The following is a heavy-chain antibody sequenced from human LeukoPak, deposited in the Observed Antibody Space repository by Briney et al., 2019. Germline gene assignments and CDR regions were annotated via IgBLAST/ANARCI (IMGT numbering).Heavy chain of an antibody. CDR1: GFTFSSYS. D-gene: IGHD2-2*01. J-gene: IGHJ4*02. CDR3: AKVSGIVVVPAAIDY. V-gene: IGHV3-21*04. CDR2: ISSSSSYI. Sequence: PGGSLRLSCAASGFTFSSYSMNWVRQAPGKGLEWVSSISSSSSYIYYADSVKGRFTISRDNSKNTLYLQMNSLRAEDTAVYYCAKVSGIVVVPAAIDYWGQGTLVTVSS.